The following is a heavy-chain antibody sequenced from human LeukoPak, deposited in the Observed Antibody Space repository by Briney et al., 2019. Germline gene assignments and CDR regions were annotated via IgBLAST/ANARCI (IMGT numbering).Heavy chain of an antibody. V-gene: IGHV4-59*01. J-gene: IGHJ4*02. CDR1: GGSISGYF. CDR3: ARGRPVTGSFYFDY. CDR2: IHASGST. Sequence: PSETLSLTCTVSGGSISGYFWSWIRQPPGKGLEWIGYIHASGSTNQSPSLKSRVTISVDTPKNQFSLKLTSVTAADTAVYYCARGRPVTGSFYFDYWGQGTLVTVSS. D-gene: IGHD1-26*01.